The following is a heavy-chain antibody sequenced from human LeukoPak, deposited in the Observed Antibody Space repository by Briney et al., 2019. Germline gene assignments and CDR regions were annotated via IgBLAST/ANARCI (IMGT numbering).Heavy chain of an antibody. Sequence: GGSLRLSCAASGFTFSTYSMNWVRQAPGKGLEWVSSISTSSIYIYYADSVKGRFTISRDNAKNSLYLQMSSLRVEDTAVYYCTRDPRHFDSCGQGTLVTVSS. D-gene: IGHD6-6*01. V-gene: IGHV3-21*01. CDR3: TRDPRHFDS. CDR2: ISTSSIYI. CDR1: GFTFSTYS. J-gene: IGHJ5*01.